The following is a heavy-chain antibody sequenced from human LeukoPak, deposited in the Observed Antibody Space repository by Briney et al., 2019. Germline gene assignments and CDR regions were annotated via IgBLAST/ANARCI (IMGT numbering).Heavy chain of an antibody. J-gene: IGHJ4*02. V-gene: IGHV3-74*01. Sequence: QPGGSLRLSCAASGFTFSSYWMHWVRHVPGKGLMWGSRIKTDGSSTSYADSVKGRFTISRDNAKNTLYLQMNSLRVEDTAVYYCARDFMYSISCAGCWGQGTLVTVSS. CDR1: GFTFSSYW. CDR3: ARDFMYSISCAGC. D-gene: IGHD6-13*01. CDR2: IKTDGSST.